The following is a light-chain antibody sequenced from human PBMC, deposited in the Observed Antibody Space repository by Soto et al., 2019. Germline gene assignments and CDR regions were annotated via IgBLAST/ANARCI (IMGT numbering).Light chain of an antibody. CDR2: GAS. Sequence: EIVLTQSPGTLSLSPGERATLSCRASQSISSSYLAWYQQKTGQAPRLLIYGASSRATGIPDRFSGSGSGTDFTLTISRLEPEDFSVYYCQTYGSSRTFGQGTKVDIK. V-gene: IGKV3-20*01. CDR3: QTYGSSRT. CDR1: QSISSSY. J-gene: IGKJ1*01.